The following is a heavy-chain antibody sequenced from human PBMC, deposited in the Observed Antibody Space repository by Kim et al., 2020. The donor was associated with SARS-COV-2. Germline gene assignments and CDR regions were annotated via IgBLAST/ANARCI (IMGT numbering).Heavy chain of an antibody. J-gene: IGHJ2*01. V-gene: IGHV3-23*01. D-gene: IGHD3-22*01. CDR3: AKVADSSGYYAYWYFDL. CDR1: GFTFSSYA. Sequence: GGSLRLSCAASGFTFSSYAMSWVRQAPGKGLEWVSAISGSGGSTYYADSVKGRFTISRDNSKNTLYLQMNSLRAEDTAVYYCAKVADSSGYYAYWYFDLWGRGTLVTVSS. CDR2: ISGSGGST.